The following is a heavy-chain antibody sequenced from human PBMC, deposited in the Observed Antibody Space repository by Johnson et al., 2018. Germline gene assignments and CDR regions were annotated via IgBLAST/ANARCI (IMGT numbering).Heavy chain of an antibody. CDR3: ARDFGVWYMDV. CDR1: GYSIKSGYY. D-gene: IGHD3-10*01. CDR2: IYHSGST. J-gene: IGHJ6*03. Sequence: QVQLQESGPGLVKPSETLSLTCTVSGYSIKSGYYWAWIRQLPGKGLEWIGSIYHSGSTYYNPSLKSRVTISVDTSKNQFSLKLSSGAAADTAVYYCARDFGVWYMDVWGKGTTVTVSS. V-gene: IGHV4-38-2*02.